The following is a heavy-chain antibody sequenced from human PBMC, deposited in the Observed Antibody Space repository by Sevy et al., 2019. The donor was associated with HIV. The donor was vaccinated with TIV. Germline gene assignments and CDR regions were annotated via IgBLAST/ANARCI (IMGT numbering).Heavy chain of an antibody. Sequence: SETLSLTCTVSGYSISSGYYWGWIRQPPGKGLEWIGSIYHSGSTYNNPSLKSRVTISVDTSKNQFSLKLSSVTAADTAMYYCARTSRFLEWLLPGGPDYGMDVWGQGTTVTVSS. J-gene: IGHJ6*02. CDR1: GYSISSGYY. CDR2: IYHSGST. V-gene: IGHV4-38-2*02. CDR3: ARTSRFLEWLLPGGPDYGMDV. D-gene: IGHD3-3*01.